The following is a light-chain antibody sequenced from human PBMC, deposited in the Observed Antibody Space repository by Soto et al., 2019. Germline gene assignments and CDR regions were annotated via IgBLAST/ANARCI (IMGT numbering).Light chain of an antibody. Sequence: QSVLTQPASVSGSPGQSITISCTGTSSDIGTYNYVSWYQQHPGKAPKLVIYDVNNRRSGVSNGFSGSKSGNTASLTISGLQAEDEADYYCSSYTTSSTVVFGGGTKVTVL. V-gene: IGLV2-14*03. CDR2: DVN. J-gene: IGLJ2*01. CDR1: SSDIGTYNY. CDR3: SSYTTSSTVV.